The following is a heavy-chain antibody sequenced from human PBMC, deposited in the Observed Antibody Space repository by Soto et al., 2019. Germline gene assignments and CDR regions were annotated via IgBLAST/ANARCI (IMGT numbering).Heavy chain of an antibody. CDR2: IYYDGST. Sequence: SEALSLTCTVSGGSINSNNYYWAWIRQPPGKGLAWIASIYYDGSTYYNPSLKSRVSISVDTSKNHFSLKLSSATAADTAVYYCAKVVVAATRHTDFDSWGQGTLVTVSS. D-gene: IGHD2-15*01. J-gene: IGHJ4*02. CDR1: GGSINSNNYY. V-gene: IGHV4-39*02. CDR3: AKVVVAATRHTDFDS.